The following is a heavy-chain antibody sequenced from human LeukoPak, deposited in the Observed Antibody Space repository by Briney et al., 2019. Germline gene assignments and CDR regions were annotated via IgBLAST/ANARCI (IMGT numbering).Heavy chain of an antibody. Sequence: GGSLRLSCAASAFSFSNYNMNWVRQAPGKGLEWVSSITSSGSYIYYADSVKGRFTISRDNAKNSLYLQMNSLRAEDTAVYYCARDGRAVAGDFDYWGQGTLVTVSS. CDR1: AFSFSNYN. J-gene: IGHJ4*02. CDR2: ITSSGSYI. D-gene: IGHD6-19*01. CDR3: ARDGRAVAGDFDY. V-gene: IGHV3-21*01.